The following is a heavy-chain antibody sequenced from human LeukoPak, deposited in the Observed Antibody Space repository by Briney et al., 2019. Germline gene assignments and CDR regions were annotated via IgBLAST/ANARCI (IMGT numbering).Heavy chain of an antibody. CDR3: TTLMPIGGNP. Sequence: PGGSLRLSGTASGFTFTDAWMSWVRQAPGKGLEWIGRIKNKHDGGTTDYVAPVKGRFTISRDDSKNTLYLQMDSLNTDDTGVYYCTTLMPIGGNPWGQGTLVTVSS. J-gene: IGHJ5*02. CDR2: IKNKHDGGTT. D-gene: IGHD1-26*01. CDR1: GFTFTDAW. V-gene: IGHV3-15*01.